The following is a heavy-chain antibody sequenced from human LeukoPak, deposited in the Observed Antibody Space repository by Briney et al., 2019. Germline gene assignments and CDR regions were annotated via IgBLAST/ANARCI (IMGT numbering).Heavy chain of an antibody. CDR1: GYTFTGYY. Sequence: AAVKVSCKASGYTFTGYYMHWVRQAPVQGLEWMGWINPNSGGTNYAQKFQGRVTMTRDTSISTAYMELSRLRSDDTAVYYCARDLDYGSGSYYNSWYYYYYMDVWGKGTTVTISS. D-gene: IGHD3-10*01. CDR2: INPNSGGT. J-gene: IGHJ6*03. V-gene: IGHV1-2*02. CDR3: ARDLDYGSGSYYNSWYYYYYMDV.